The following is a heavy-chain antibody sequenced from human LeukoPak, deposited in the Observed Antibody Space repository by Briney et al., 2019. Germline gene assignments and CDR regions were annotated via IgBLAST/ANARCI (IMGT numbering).Heavy chain of an antibody. CDR2: ISSSGSTI. CDR1: GFTFSSYE. V-gene: IGHV3-48*03. J-gene: IGHJ6*03. CDR3: ARASPRVRGVMSFHYYYYMDV. Sequence: PGGSLRLSCAASGFTFSSYEMNWVRQAPGKGLEWVSYISSSGSTIHYADSVKGRFTISRDNAKNSLYLQMNSLRAEDTAVYYCARASPRVRGVMSFHYYYYMDVWGKGTTVTVSS. D-gene: IGHD3-10*01.